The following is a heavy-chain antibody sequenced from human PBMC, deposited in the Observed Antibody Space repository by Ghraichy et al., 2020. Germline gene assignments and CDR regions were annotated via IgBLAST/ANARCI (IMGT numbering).Heavy chain of an antibody. V-gene: IGHV4-31*03. J-gene: IGHJ5*02. CDR2: IYYSGST. CDR3: ARAQTGTYYYGSGSLSP. CDR1: GGSISSGGYY. Sequence: SETLSLTCTVSGGSISSGGYYWSWIRQHPGKGLEWIGYIYYSGSTYYNPSLKSRVTISVDTSKNQFSLKLSSVTAADTAVYYCARAQTGTYYYGSGSLSPWGQGTLVTVSS. D-gene: IGHD3-10*01.